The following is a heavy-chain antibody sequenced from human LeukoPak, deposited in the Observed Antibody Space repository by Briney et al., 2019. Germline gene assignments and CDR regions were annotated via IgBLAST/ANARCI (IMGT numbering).Heavy chain of an antibody. J-gene: IGHJ4*02. CDR3: AKLAQDYYDSSGYYPDY. CDR2: ISYDGSNK. CDR1: GFTFSSYG. D-gene: IGHD3-22*01. V-gene: IGHV3-30*18. Sequence: GGSLRLSCAASGFTFSSYGMHWVRQAPGKGLEWVAVISYDGSNKYYADSVKGRFTISRDNSKNTLYLQMNSLRAEDTAVYYCAKLAQDYYDSSGYYPDYWGQGTLVTVSS.